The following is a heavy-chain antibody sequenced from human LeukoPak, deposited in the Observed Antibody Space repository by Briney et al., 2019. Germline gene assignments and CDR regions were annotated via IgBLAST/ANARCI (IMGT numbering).Heavy chain of an antibody. CDR2: IWYDGSKK. V-gene: IGHV3-33*08. CDR1: GFTFSSYS. CDR3: AGGEQLEN. J-gene: IGHJ4*02. D-gene: IGHD6-13*01. Sequence: GGSLRLSCAASGFTFSSYSMSWVRQAPGKGLEWVAIIWYDGSKKYYADSLRGRFTISRDNSKNTLYLQMNSLRAEDTAVYYCAGGEQLENWGQGTLVTVSS.